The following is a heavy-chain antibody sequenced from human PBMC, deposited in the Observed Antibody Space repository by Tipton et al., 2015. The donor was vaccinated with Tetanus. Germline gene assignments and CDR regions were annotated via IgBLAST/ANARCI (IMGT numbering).Heavy chain of an antibody. CDR1: GFTLSSYA. CDR2: IPYDGSNK. Sequence: AASGFTLSSYAMHWVRQAPGKGLEWVAVIPYDGSNKYYADSVKGRFTISRDNSKNTLYLQMNSLRAEDTAVYYCAREYYYDSSGYIREQPRAFDIWGQGTMVTVSS. D-gene: IGHD3-22*01. CDR3: AREYYYDSSGYIREQPRAFDI. V-gene: IGHV3-30-3*01. J-gene: IGHJ3*02.